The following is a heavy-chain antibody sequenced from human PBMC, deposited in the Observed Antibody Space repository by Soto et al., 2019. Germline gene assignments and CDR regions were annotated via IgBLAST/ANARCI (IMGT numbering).Heavy chain of an antibody. D-gene: IGHD3-16*01. CDR3: AKDFRGTASTLYYYYYGMDV. Sequence: HPGGSLRLSCAASGFTFSSYGMHWVRQAPGKGLEWVAVISYDGSNKYYADSVKGRFTISRDNSKNTLYLQMNSLRAEDTAVYYCAKDFRGTASTLYYYYYGMDVWGQGTTVTVSS. CDR2: ISYDGSNK. J-gene: IGHJ6*02. CDR1: GFTFSSYG. V-gene: IGHV3-30*18.